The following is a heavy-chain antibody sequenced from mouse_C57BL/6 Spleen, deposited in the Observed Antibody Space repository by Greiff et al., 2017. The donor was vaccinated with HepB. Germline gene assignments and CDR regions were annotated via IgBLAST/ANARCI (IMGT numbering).Heavy chain of an antibody. CDR2: ISSGSSTI. V-gene: IGHV5-17*01. D-gene: IGHD1-1*01. J-gene: IGHJ3*01. Sequence: EVHLVESGGGLVKPGGSLKLSCAASGFTFSDYGMHWVRQAPEKGLEWVAYISSGSSTIYYADTVKGRFTISRDNAKNTLFLQMTSLRSEDTAMYYCARGDGSSSFAYWGQGTLVTVSA. CDR3: ARGDGSSSFAY. CDR1: GFTFSDYG.